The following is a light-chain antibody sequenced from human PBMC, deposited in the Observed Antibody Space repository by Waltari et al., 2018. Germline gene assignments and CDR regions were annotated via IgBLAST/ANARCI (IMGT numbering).Light chain of an antibody. CDR3: AIWDDGVI. Sequence: QSVLNQPPSVSGTPGQTVTISCSGSNSNIANTYVYWYQQLPGMAPKLLINRNNRRPSGVPDRCSGSKSGTSASLAISGLRSEDEAHYSCAIWDDGVIFGGGTKLTVL. CDR1: NSNIANTY. V-gene: IGLV1-47*01. CDR2: RNN. J-gene: IGLJ2*01.